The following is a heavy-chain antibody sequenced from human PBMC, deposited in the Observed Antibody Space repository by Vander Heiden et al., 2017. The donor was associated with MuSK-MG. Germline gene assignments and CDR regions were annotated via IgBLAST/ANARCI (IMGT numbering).Heavy chain of an antibody. V-gene: IGHV4-38-2*02. CDR1: GCSIRSGYY. D-gene: IGHD4-17*01. J-gene: IGHJ4*02. Sequence: QVQLQESGPGLVKPSETLSLPCSVSGCSIRSGYYWGWIRQPPGKGMEWIGSIYHTGSTYYNPSLKSRVTISVDTSKKQFSLKLTSVTAADTAVYFCAREATVTAKSFDYWGQGTPVTVSS. CDR3: AREATVTAKSFDY. CDR2: IYHTGST.